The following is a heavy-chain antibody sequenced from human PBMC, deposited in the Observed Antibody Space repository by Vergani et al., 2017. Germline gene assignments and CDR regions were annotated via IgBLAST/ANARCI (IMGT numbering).Heavy chain of an antibody. D-gene: IGHD3-3*01. V-gene: IGHV3-33*01. Sequence: QVQLVESGGGVVQPGRSLRLSCAASGFTFSSYGMHWVRQAPGKGLGWVAVIWYDGSNKYYADSVKGRFTISRDNSKNTLYLQMNSLRAEDTAVYYCARDRSGYYDFWSGYFGFDYWGQGTLVTVSS. J-gene: IGHJ4*02. CDR1: GFTFSSYG. CDR2: IWYDGSNK. CDR3: ARDRSGYYDFWSGYFGFDY.